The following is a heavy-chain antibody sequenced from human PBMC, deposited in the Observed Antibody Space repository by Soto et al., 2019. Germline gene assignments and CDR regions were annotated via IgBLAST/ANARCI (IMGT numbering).Heavy chain of an antibody. Sequence: ASVKVSCKASGYTFTSYGISWVRQAPGQGLEWMGWISAYNGNTNYAQKLQGRVTMTTDTSTSTAYMELRSLRSDDTAVYYCARDDGTYYYGSGSRHAFDIWGQGTMVTVSS. CDR3: ARDDGTYYYGSGSRHAFDI. CDR1: GYTFTSYG. D-gene: IGHD3-10*01. J-gene: IGHJ3*02. V-gene: IGHV1-18*01. CDR2: ISAYNGNT.